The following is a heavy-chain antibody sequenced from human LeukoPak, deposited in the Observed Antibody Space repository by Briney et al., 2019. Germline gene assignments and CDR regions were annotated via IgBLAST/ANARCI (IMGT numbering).Heavy chain of an antibody. D-gene: IGHD4-17*01. Sequence: GESLKISCKGSGYSFTNYWIGWVRQMPGKGLEWMGVIYPGDSDTRYSPSFQGQVTISADKSISTAYLQWSSLKASDTAMYYCARQTTVTTDYFDYWGQGTLVTVSS. CDR3: ARQTTVTTDYFDY. V-gene: IGHV5-51*01. J-gene: IGHJ4*02. CDR1: GYSFTNYW. CDR2: IYPGDSDT.